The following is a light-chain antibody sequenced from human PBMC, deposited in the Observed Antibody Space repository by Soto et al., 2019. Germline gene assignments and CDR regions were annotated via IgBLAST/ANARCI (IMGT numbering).Light chain of an antibody. Sequence: EIVMTQSPATLSVSPGERATLSCRASQSVRNSLAWYQQKPGQAPRLLIYDASTRATGIPARFSGSGSGTEFTLTISSLQSEDFVLYYCQHYNNWPLTFGQGTKLEIK. V-gene: IGKV3-15*01. J-gene: IGKJ2*01. CDR3: QHYNNWPLT. CDR1: QSVRNS. CDR2: DAS.